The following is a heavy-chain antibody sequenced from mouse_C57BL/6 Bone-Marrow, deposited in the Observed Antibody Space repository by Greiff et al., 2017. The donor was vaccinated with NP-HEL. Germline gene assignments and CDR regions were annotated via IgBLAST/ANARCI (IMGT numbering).Heavy chain of an antibody. D-gene: IGHD1-1*01. J-gene: IGHJ1*03. CDR3: ARDIYYYGSSYWYFDV. V-gene: IGHV1-72*01. CDR1: GYTFTSYW. Sequence: VQLQQPGAELVKPGASVKLSCKASGYTFTSYWMHWVKQRPGRGLEWIGRIDPYSGGTKYNEKFKSKATLTVDKPSSTVYMQRSSLTSEDSAVYYCARDIYYYGSSYWYFDVWGTGTTVTVSS. CDR2: IDPYSGGT.